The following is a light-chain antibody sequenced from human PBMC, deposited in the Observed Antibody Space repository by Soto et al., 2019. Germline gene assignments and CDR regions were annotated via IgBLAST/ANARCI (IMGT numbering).Light chain of an antibody. Sequence: QSVLTQPPSASGSPGQSVAISCTGTSSDVGGYNYVSWYQQHPGKVPKLIIYEVRNRPSGVSNRFSGSKSGNTASLTISGLQAEDEADYYCSSYTSSGTYVFGTGTKLTVL. CDR3: SSYTSSGTYV. V-gene: IGLV2-14*03. CDR2: EVR. CDR1: SSDVGGYNY. J-gene: IGLJ1*01.